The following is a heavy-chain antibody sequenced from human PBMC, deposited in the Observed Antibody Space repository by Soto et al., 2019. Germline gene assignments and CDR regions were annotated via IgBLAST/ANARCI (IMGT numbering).Heavy chain of an antibody. J-gene: IGHJ4*02. CDR1: GGSISSGNYY. V-gene: IGHV4-30-4*01. Sequence: PSETLSLTCTVSGGSISSGNYYWSWIRQPPWKGLAWIGFISYSGTTHYSASLRSRVSISVDTSKNQFSLDLSSVTAADTAVYYCATMGTPVTGLYYFDYWGQGTLVTVSS. D-gene: IGHD4-17*01. CDR2: ISYSGTT. CDR3: ATMGTPVTGLYYFDY.